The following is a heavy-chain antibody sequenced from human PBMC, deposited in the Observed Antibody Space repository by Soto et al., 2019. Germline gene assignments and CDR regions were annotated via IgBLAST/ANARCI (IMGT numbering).Heavy chain of an antibody. J-gene: IGHJ4*02. CDR2: ISGSGGST. D-gene: IGHD6-19*01. V-gene: IGHV3-23*01. CDR1: GFTFISYA. Sequence: GWSLRLSCASSGFTFISYAMSWVRQAPGKGLEWVSAISGSGGSTYYADSVKGRFTISRDNSKNTLYLQMNSLRAEDTAVYYCARLPVAGIDYWGQGTLVTVSS. CDR3: ARLPVAGIDY.